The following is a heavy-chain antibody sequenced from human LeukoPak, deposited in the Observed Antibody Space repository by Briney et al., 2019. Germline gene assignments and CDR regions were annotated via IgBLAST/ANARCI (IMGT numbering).Heavy chain of an antibody. D-gene: IGHD3-16*02. CDR2: INHSGST. V-gene: IGHV4-34*01. CDR1: GGSFSGYY. Sequence: PSETLSLTCAVYGGSFSGYYWSWIRQPPGKGLEWIGEINHSGSTNYNPSLKSRVTISVDTSKNQFSLKLSSVTAADTAVYYCARHRLVYDYVWGSYRRPFDYWGQGTLVTVSS. CDR3: ARHRLVYDYVWGSYRRPFDY. J-gene: IGHJ4*02.